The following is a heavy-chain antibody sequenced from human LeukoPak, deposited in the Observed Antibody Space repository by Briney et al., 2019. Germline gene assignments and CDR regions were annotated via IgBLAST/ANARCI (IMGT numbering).Heavy chain of an antibody. J-gene: IGHJ4*02. CDR2: IRSKAYGGTT. CDR3: TRGGYSYVFDY. Sequence: GGSLRLSCTASGFTFGDYAMSWVRQAPGKGLEWVGCIRSKAYGGTTEYAASVKGRFTISRDDSKSIAYLQMNSLKTEDTAVYYCTRGGYSYVFDYWGQGTLVTVSS. V-gene: IGHV3-49*04. CDR1: GFTFGDYA. D-gene: IGHD5-18*01.